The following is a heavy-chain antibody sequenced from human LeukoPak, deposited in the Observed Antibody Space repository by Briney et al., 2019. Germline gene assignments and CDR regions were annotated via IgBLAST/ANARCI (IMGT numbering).Heavy chain of an antibody. CDR2: IYYSGST. V-gene: IGHV4-39*02. Sequence: SETLSLTCTVSGGSISSSSYYWGWLRQPPGKGLEWIGSIYYSGSTYYDPSLKSRVTISVDTSKNQFSLKLSSVTAADTAVYYCAGEQLWLNYWGQGTLVTVSS. D-gene: IGHD5-18*01. J-gene: IGHJ4*02. CDR1: GGSISSSSYY. CDR3: AGEQLWLNY.